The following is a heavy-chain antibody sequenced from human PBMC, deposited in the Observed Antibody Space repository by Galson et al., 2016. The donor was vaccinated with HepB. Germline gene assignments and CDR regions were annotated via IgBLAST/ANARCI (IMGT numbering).Heavy chain of an antibody. J-gene: IGHJ3*01. CDR3: ARPYLDLLTNSYIGAFDV. CDR1: GFTLSDCA. D-gene: IGHD3-9*01. V-gene: IGHV3-48*02. CDR2: ISSSGSTI. Sequence: SLRLSCAASGFTLSDCAMHWVRQAPGRGLEWISSISSSGSTIFYADSMKGRVSISRDSVKNSLYLQMKSLRDDDSAVYYCARPYLDLLTNSYIGAFDVWGQGTMVTVS.